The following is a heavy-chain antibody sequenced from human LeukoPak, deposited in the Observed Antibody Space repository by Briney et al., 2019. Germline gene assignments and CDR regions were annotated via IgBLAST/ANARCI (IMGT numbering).Heavy chain of an antibody. Sequence: GGSLRLSCAASGFTFSSYWMSWVRQAPGKELEWVANVKQDGSEKYYVDSVKGRFTISRDNAKNSLYLQMNSLRAEDTAVYYCARDYYDFWSGYYSSGMDVWGQGTTVTVSS. CDR3: ARDYYDFWSGYYSSGMDV. D-gene: IGHD3-3*01. CDR2: VKQDGSEK. J-gene: IGHJ6*02. V-gene: IGHV3-7*01. CDR1: GFTFSSYW.